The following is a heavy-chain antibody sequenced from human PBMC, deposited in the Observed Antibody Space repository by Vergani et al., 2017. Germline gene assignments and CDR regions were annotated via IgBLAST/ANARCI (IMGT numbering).Heavy chain of an antibody. J-gene: IGHJ6*02. CDR2: LYVVGTS. Sequence: VQLVDSGGGLVQPGGSLRLSCAASGFSVSDNYMSWVRQAPGKGLEWVSILYVVGTSDYADSVKGRFTVSRDISKNTLHLQLNSLRVEDTAVYFCSYGMDVWAKGPLSPSP. CDR3: SYGMDV. CDR1: GFSVSDNY. V-gene: IGHV3-66*01.